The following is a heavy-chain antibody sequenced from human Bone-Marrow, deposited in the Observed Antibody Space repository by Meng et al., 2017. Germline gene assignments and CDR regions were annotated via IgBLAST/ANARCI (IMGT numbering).Heavy chain of an antibody. D-gene: IGHD5-12*01. CDR3: AREGILSGYLVGMDV. CDR1: GFPFSSYA. CDR2: ISYDGSNK. V-gene: IGHV3-30*04. J-gene: IGHJ6*02. Sequence: GESLKISCAASGFPFSSYAMHWVRQAPGKGLEWVAVISYDGSNKYYPDSVKGRFTISRDNSKNTLYLQMNSLRAEDTAVYYCAREGILSGYLVGMDVWGQGTTVTVSS.